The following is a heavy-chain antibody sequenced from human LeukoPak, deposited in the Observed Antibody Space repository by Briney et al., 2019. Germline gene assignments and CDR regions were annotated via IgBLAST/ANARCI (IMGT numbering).Heavy chain of an antibody. V-gene: IGHV3-23*01. J-gene: IGHJ6*02. CDR2: ISGSGGNT. CDR3: ARTPVAGSYFYYGMDV. D-gene: IGHD6-19*01. CDR1: GFSFSSNA. Sequence: GGSLRLSCAASGFSFSSNAMSWVRQPPGKGLEWVSAISGSGGNTYYADSVKGRFTISRDNSTNTVYLQMDSLRAEDTAVFYCARTPVAGSYFYYGMDVWGQGTTVTVSS.